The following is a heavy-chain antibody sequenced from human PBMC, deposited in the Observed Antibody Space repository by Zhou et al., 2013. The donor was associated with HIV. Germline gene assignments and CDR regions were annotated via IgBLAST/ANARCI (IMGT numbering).Heavy chain of an antibody. D-gene: IGHD2-15*01. CDR2: ISGYNGKT. Sequence: QVQVVQSGAEMKKPGSSMKVSCKASGGTFDSYGISWVRQAPGQGLEWMGWISGYNGKTSYAQKFQDRVTMTTDTSTTTVYMELRSLRSDDTAVYYCARDTVIFCSGGSCYPFDYWGQGTLVTVSS. CDR3: ARDTVIFCSGGSCYPFDY. CDR1: GGTFDSYG. V-gene: IGHV1-18*01. J-gene: IGHJ4*02.